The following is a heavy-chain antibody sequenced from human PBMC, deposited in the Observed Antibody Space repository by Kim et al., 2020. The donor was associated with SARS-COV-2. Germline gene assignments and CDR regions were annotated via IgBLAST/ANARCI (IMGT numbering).Heavy chain of an antibody. CDR2: IKQDGSEK. D-gene: IGHD6-13*01. CDR1: GFTFSSYW. J-gene: IGHJ4*02. CDR3: AREGIEQQLGFDY. Sequence: GGSLRLSCAASGFTFSSYWMSWVRQAPGKGLEWVANIKQDGSEKYYVDSVKGRFTISRDNAKNSLYLQMNSLRAEDTAVYYCAREGIEQQLGFDYWGQGTLVTVSS. V-gene: IGHV3-7*03.